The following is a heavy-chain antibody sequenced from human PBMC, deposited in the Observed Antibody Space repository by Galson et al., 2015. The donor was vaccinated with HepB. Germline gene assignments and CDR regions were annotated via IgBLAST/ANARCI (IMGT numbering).Heavy chain of an antibody. V-gene: IGHV3-7*01. Sequence: LSCAASGFTLTSYWMNWVRQAPGKGLEWVAIIKQDGSEKYYVDSVKGRFTISRNNAKNSVYLQMNSLRAEDTAVYFCARRRGRIFGVFADYGMDVWGPGATVSVSS. CDR2: IKQDGSEK. J-gene: IGHJ6*02. D-gene: IGHD3-3*01. CDR1: GFTLTSYW. CDR3: ARRRGRIFGVFADYGMDV.